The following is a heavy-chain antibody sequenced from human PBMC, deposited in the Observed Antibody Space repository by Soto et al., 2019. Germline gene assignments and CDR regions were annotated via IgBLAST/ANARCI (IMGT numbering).Heavy chain of an antibody. CDR1: GFTFSSYA. V-gene: IGHV3-23*01. CDR3: AKDWYFGSTIFGLMFDY. J-gene: IGHJ4*02. Sequence: EVQVLESGGGLAQPGGSLRLSCAASGFTFSSYAMSWVRQAPGKGLEWVSAISGSGGSTNYADSVKGRFTISRDNSKNTLYLQMNSLRAEDTAVYYWAKDWYFGSTIFGLMFDYWGQGTLVTVSS. D-gene: IGHD3-3*01. CDR2: ISGSGGST.